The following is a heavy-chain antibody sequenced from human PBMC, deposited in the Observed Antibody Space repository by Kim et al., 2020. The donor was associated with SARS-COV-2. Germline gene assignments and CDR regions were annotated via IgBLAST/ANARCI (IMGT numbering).Heavy chain of an antibody. V-gene: IGHV1-24*01. Sequence: ASVKVSCKVSGYTLTELSMHWVRQAPGKGLEWMGGFDPEDGETIYAQKLQCRVTMTEDTSTDTAYMEMRSMRTEDTAVYYCATGPVVGNTNWFDCLGQGT. J-gene: IGHJ5*01. CDR2: FDPEDGET. CDR1: GYTLTELS. CDR3: ATGPVVGNTNWFDC. D-gene: IGHD2-2*01.